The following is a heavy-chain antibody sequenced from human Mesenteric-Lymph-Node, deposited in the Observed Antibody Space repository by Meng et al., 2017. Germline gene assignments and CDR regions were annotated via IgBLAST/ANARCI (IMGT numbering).Heavy chain of an antibody. V-gene: IGHV6-1*01. Sequence: VQLQQSGTGLVKPLQNLSLTFAISGDSVSTNRAAWPWIRQSPSRGLEWLGRTYYRSKWYHEYAVSVKSRITISPDTPKNQFSLQLNSMTPEDTAVYYCARGINGGCGDWGQGTLVTGSS. CDR1: GDSVSTNRAA. CDR2: TYYRSKWYH. D-gene: IGHD4-23*01. J-gene: IGHJ4*02. CDR3: ARGINGGCGD.